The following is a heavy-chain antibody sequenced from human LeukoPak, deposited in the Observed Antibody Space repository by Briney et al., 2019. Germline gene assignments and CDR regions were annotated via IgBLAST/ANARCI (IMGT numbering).Heavy chain of an antibody. D-gene: IGHD2-8*01. Sequence: GGSLRLSCAASGFTFSSYGMHWVREAPGKGLGWVAVISYDESNKYYADSVKGRFTISRDNSQNTLYLQMNSLRAEDTAVYYCAKEGVSASIDYWGQGTLVTVSS. V-gene: IGHV3-30*18. CDR3: AKEGVSASIDY. J-gene: IGHJ4*02. CDR2: ISYDESNK. CDR1: GFTFSSYG.